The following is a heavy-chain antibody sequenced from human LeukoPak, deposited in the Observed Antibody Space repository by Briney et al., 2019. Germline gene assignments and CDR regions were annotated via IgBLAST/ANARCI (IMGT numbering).Heavy chain of an antibody. J-gene: IGHJ4*02. D-gene: IGHD1-26*01. CDR2: IYSGGST. CDR1: GFIFSTYS. V-gene: IGHV3-66*01. Sequence: PGGSLRLSCAASGFIFSTYSMNWVRQAPGKGLEWVSVIYSGGSTYYADSVKGRFTISRDNSKNTLYLQMNSLRAEDTAVYYCAREGTWSYYYDYWGQGTLVTVSS. CDR3: AREGTWSYYYDY.